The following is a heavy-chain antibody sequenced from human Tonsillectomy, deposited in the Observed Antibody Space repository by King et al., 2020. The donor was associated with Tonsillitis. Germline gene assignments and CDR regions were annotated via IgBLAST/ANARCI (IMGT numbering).Heavy chain of an antibody. J-gene: IGHJ6*03. Sequence: VQLQESGPGLVKPSETLSLTCTVSGGSISSYYWSWIRQPPGKGLEWIGYIHYSGSTNYNPSLKSRVTISVDTSKNQFSLKLSSVTAADTAVYYCARDAPYCSSTSCLDYYYYMDVWGKGTTVTVSS. D-gene: IGHD2-2*01. V-gene: IGHV4-59*01. CDR1: GGSISSYY. CDR2: IHYSGST. CDR3: ARDAPYCSSTSCLDYYYYMDV.